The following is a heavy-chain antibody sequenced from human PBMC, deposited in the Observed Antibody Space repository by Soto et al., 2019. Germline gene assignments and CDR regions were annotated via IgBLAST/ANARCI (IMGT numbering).Heavy chain of an antibody. CDR2: IRSKANSYAT. CDR3: TRHRTFSGSYDY. D-gene: IGHD1-26*01. Sequence: EVQLVESGGGLVQPGGSLKLSGAASGFTFSGSAMHWVRQASGKGLEWVGRIRSKANSYATAYAASVKGRFTISRDDSKNTAYLQMNSLKTEDTAVYYCTRHRTFSGSYDYWGQGTLVTVSS. J-gene: IGHJ4*02. CDR1: GFTFSGSA. V-gene: IGHV3-73*02.